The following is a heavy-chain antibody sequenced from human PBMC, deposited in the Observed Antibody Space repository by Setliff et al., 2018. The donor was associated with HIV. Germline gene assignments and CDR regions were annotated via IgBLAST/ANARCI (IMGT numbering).Heavy chain of an antibody. Sequence: SETLSLTCAVSGGSMRGGDYYWTWLRQPPGKGLEWIGYKYYSGSTFYNSSLWSRLTISLDTSKNQFSLQLNSVTAADTAVYYCARGVWPRTFDIWGQGTMVTVSS. CDR3: ARGVWPRTFDI. D-gene: IGHD2-21*01. J-gene: IGHJ3*02. V-gene: IGHV4-30-4*01. CDR2: KYYSGST. CDR1: GGSMRGGDYY.